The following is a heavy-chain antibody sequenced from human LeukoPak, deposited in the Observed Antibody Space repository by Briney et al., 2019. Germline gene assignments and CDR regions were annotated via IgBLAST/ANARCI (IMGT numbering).Heavy chain of an antibody. CDR3: ARDYCSSTSCLFDY. CDR2: INPNSGDT. D-gene: IGHD2-2*01. J-gene: IGHJ4*02. CDR1: GYTFTGYH. Sequence: ASVKVSCKASGYTFTGYHMHWVRQAPGQGLEWVGRINPNSGDTNYAQKFQGRVTMTRDTSISAAYMELSRLRSDDTAVYYCARDYCSSTSCLFDYWGQGTLVTVSS. V-gene: IGHV1-2*06.